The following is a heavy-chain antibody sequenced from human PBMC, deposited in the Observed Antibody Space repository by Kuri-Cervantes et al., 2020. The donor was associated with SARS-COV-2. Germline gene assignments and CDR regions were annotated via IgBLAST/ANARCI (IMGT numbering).Heavy chain of an antibody. Sequence: LSLTCAASGFTFSSYGMHWVRQAPGKGLEWVAVISYDGSNKYYADSVKGRFTISRDNSKNTLYLQMNSLRAEDKAVYYSVREGDHWNFDYWGQGTLVTVSS. CDR1: GFTFSSYG. J-gene: IGHJ4*02. CDR3: VREGDHWNFDY. CDR2: ISYDGSNK. V-gene: IGHV3-30*03. D-gene: IGHD1-1*01.